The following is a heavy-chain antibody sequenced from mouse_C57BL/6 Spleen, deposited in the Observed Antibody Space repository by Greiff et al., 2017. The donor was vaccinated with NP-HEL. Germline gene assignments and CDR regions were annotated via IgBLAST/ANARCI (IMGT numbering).Heavy chain of an antibody. Sequence: VQLQQSGPGLVKPSQSLSLTCSVTGYSITSGYYWNWIRQFPGNKLEWMGYISYDGSNNYNPSLKNRISITRDTSKNQFFLKLNSVTTEDTATYYCASEYGSQYYFDYWGQGTTLTVSS. CDR3: ASEYGSQYYFDY. D-gene: IGHD1-1*01. V-gene: IGHV3-6*01. CDR2: ISYDGSN. J-gene: IGHJ2*01. CDR1: GYSITSGYY.